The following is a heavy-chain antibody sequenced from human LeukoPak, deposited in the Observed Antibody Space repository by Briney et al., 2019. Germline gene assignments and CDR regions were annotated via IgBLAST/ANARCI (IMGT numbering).Heavy chain of an antibody. V-gene: IGHV4-4*09. J-gene: IGHJ5*02. D-gene: IGHD1-26*01. CDR3: ARTGRYSGSYST. Sequence: SETLSLTCTVSGGSISSYYWNWIRQPPGKGLERIGNIYTSGSTNYNPSLKSRVTILVDTSKNQISLKVSSVTAADTAVYFCARTGRYSGSYSTWGQGTLVTVSS. CDR1: GGSISSYY. CDR2: IYTSGST.